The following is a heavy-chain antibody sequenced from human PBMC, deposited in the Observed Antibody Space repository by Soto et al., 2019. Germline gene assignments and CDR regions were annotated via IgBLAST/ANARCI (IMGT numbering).Heavy chain of an antibody. CDR1: GRTFSSYA. Sequence: SVKVSCKASGRTFSSYAISWVRHAPGQGLEWMGGIISIFGTANYAQKFQGRVTITADKSTRTAYMELSSLRSEDTAVYYCASENIVVVPAAILYYYYGKDVWGQVTTFTVSS. CDR3: ASENIVVVPAAILYYYYGKDV. CDR2: IISIFGTA. J-gene: IGHJ6*02. D-gene: IGHD2-2*01. V-gene: IGHV1-69*06.